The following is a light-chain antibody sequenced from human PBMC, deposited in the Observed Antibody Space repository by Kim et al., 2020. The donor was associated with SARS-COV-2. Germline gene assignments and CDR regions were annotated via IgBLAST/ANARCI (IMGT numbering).Light chain of an antibody. V-gene: IGLV3-1*01. CDR3: QVWDRSTVV. CDR2: QDT. Sequence: SSELTQPPSLSVSPGQTASITCSGDELGDKNVCWYQQKPGQSPVVIIYQDTKRSSGIPDRFSGSKSGNTATLTISGTQALDEADYSCQVWDRSTVVFGGGTQLTVL. J-gene: IGLJ2*01. CDR1: ELGDKN.